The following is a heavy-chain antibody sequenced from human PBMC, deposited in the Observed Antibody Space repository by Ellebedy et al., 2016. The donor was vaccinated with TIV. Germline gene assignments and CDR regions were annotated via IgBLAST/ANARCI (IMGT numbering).Heavy chain of an antibody. V-gene: IGHV3-15*01. CDR2: IKSKTDYGTR. CDR1: GFTFSNAW. CDR3: AAGTGRTDFDY. D-gene: IGHD2-15*01. Sequence: GESLKIPXAASGFTFSNAWMSWVRQAPGKGLEWVGRIKSKTDYGTRDFAAPLRGRFTISRDDSKNTLYLQMNSLETDDTAVYYCAAGTGRTDFDYWGQGTLVTVSS. J-gene: IGHJ4*02.